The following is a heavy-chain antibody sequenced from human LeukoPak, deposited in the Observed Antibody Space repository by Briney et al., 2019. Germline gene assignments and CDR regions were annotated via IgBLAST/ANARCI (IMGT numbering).Heavy chain of an antibody. CDR1: VYTLTSYY. CDR2: INPSGCST. D-gene: IGHD3-10*01. V-gene: IGHV1-46*01. J-gene: IGHJ4*02. CDR3: ARGRSISLWFVEGVLDY. Sequence: GASVKVSCKGSVYTLTSYYMHWVRQAPGQGLEGVRIINPSGCSTSNAQKFQDRATMNRHMYTSAVYMEPSNLRPEDTAVYYCARGRSISLWFVEGVLDYWGQGTLVTVCS.